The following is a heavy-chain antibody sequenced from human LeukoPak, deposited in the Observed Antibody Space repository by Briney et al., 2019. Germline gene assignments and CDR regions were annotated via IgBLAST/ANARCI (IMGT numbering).Heavy chain of an antibody. CDR3: VKLSEAQLGRRQYYFDY. J-gene: IGHJ4*02. CDR1: GYTLTELS. Sequence: ASVKVSCKVSGYTLTELSMHWVRQAPGKGLEWMGGFDPEVGETIYAQKFRGRVTMTEDTSPDTAYMELSSLRSEDTAVYYCVKLSEAQLGRRQYYFDYWGRGTLVTVSS. D-gene: IGHD3-16*01. V-gene: IGHV1-24*01. CDR2: FDPEVGET.